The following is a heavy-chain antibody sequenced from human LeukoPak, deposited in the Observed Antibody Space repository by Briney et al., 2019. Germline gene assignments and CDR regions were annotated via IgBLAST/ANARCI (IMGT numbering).Heavy chain of an antibody. J-gene: IGHJ6*03. CDR2: ISYDGSNK. V-gene: IGHV3-30-3*01. Sequence: GGSLRLSCAASGFTFSSYAMHWVRQAPGKGLEWVAVISYDGSNKYYADSVKGRFTISRDNSKNTLYLQMNSLRAEDTAVYYCARGQQGPRGAGYYYYYMDVWGKGTTVTVSS. D-gene: IGHD1-26*01. CDR1: GFTFSSYA. CDR3: ARGQQGPRGAGYYYYYMDV.